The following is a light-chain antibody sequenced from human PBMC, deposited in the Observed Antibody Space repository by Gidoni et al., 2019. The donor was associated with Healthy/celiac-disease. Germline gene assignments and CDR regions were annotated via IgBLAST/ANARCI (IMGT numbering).Light chain of an antibody. CDR2: GAS. Sequence: ELMMPKSPATLSVSPGERAPLPCRASQGVSSNLAWYQQKHGQAPRLIIYGASTRATGIPARFSGSGSGTEFTLTISSLQSEDFAVYYCQQYNNWLPTFXPXTKVDIK. J-gene: IGKJ3*01. CDR3: QQYNNWLPT. CDR1: QGVSSN. V-gene: IGKV3-15*01.